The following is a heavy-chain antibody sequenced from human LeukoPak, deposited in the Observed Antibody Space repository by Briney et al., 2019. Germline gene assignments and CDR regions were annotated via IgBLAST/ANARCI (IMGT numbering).Heavy chain of an antibody. Sequence: ASVKVSCKASGYAFTSYGISWVRQAPGQGLEWMGWISAYNGNTNYAQKLQGRVTMTTDTSTSTAYTELRSLRSDDTAVYYCARDRSCSSTSCYFDAFDIWGQGTMVTVSS. CDR3: ARDRSCSSTSCYFDAFDI. D-gene: IGHD2-2*01. V-gene: IGHV1-18*01. CDR1: GYAFTSYG. CDR2: ISAYNGNT. J-gene: IGHJ3*02.